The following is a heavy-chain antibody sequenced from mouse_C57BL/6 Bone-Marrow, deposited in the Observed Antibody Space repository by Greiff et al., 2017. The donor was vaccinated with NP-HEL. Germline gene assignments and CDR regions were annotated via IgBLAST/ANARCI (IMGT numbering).Heavy chain of an antibody. CDR2: ISNGGGST. Sequence: EVQVVESGGGLVQPGGSLKLSCAASGFAFSDSYMYWVRQTPEKRLEWVAYISNGGGSTYYPGTVKGRFTISRDNATNTLYLQMSRLTSEDTAMYECARLAYEGYSLYAMDYWGQGTSVTVSS. V-gene: IGHV5-12*01. J-gene: IGHJ4*01. CDR3: ARLAYEGYSLYAMDY. D-gene: IGHD2-3*01. CDR1: GFAFSDSY.